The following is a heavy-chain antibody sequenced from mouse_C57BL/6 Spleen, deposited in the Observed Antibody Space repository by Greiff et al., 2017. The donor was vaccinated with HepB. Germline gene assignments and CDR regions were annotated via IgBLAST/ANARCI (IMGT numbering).Heavy chain of an antibody. J-gene: IGHJ2*01. CDR2: IDPSDSYT. Sequence: QVQLQQPGAELVMPGASVKLSCKASGYTFTSYWMHWVKQRPGQGLEWIGEIDPSDSYTNYNQKFKGKSTLTVDKSSSTAYMQLSSLTSEDSAVYYCATHLGRGYYFGYWGKGTTLTVSS. CDR1: GYTFTSYW. V-gene: IGHV1-69*01. D-gene: IGHD4-1*01. CDR3: ATHLGRGYYFGY.